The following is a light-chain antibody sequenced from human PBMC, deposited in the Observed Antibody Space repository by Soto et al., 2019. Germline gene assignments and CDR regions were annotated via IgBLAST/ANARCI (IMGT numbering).Light chain of an antibody. CDR1: QSISSW. V-gene: IGKV1-5*03. Sequence: DIQMTQSPSTLSASVGDRVTITCRASQSISSWLAWYHQKPGKAPKLLIYKASSLESGVPSRFSGRGSGTEFTLTISSLQPDDFGTYYCQHYDNSYSWTFGQGTKVDIK. CDR3: QHYDNSYSWT. J-gene: IGKJ1*01. CDR2: KAS.